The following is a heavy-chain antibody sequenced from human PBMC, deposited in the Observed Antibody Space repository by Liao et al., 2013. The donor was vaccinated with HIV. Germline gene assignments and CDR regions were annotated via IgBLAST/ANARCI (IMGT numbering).Heavy chain of an antibody. CDR1: GGSISSSSYY. CDR2: IYYSGNT. V-gene: IGHV4-39*07. CDR3: ARGTPRHYYDSSGYYYVRKDYFDY. D-gene: IGHD3-22*01. J-gene: IGHJ4*02. Sequence: QLQLQESGPGLVKPSETLSLTCTVSGGSISSSSYYWGWIRQPPGKGLEWIGNIYYSGNTYYNPSLKSRVTISVHTSKNQFSLKLSSVTAADTAVYYCARGTPRHYYDSSGYYYVRKDYFDYWGQGTLVTVSS.